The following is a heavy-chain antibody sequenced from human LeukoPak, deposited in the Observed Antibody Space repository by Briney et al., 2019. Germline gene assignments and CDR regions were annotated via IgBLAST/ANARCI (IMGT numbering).Heavy chain of an antibody. CDR3: ARSELGYNYHYMDV. J-gene: IGHJ6*03. V-gene: IGHV3-74*01. D-gene: IGHD7-27*01. CDR1: GFSLSSYW. CDR2: INSDGSST. Sequence: GGSLRLSCVASGFSLSSYWMYWVRQAPGKGLVWVSRINSDGSSTNYADSVKGRFTISRDNAKNTLNLQMNSLRAEDTAVYYCARSELGYNYHYMDVWGKGTTVTVSS.